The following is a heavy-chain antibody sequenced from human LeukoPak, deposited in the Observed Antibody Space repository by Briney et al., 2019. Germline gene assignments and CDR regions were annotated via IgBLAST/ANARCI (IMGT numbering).Heavy chain of an antibody. CDR1: GGSISSYY. V-gene: IGHV4-59*08. CDR2: IYYSGST. CDR3: ARHGSGRGALDI. D-gene: IGHD3-3*01. Sequence: SETLSLTCTVSGGSISSYYWSWIRRPPGKGLEWIGYIYYSGSTNYNPSLKSRVTISVDTSKNQFSLKLSSVTAADTAVYYCARHGSGRGALDIWGQGTMVTVSS. J-gene: IGHJ3*02.